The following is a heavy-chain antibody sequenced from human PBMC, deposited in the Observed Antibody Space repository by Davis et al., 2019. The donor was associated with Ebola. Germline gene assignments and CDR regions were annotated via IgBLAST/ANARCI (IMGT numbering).Heavy chain of an antibody. Sequence: ASVKVSCKASGYTFTNYGITWVRQAPGQGLEWMGWIRPNDGNTKFAQKFQGRVTMTTDTSTSTAYMDLRSLTSDDTAVYYCARTKHQLVTGWFDPWGQGTLVTVSS. CDR2: IRPNDGNT. CDR1: GYTFTNYG. V-gene: IGHV1-18*04. J-gene: IGHJ5*02. D-gene: IGHD6-6*01. CDR3: ARTKHQLVTGWFDP.